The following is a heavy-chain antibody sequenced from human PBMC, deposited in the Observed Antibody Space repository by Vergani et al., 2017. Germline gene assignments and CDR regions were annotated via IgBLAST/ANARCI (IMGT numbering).Heavy chain of an antibody. J-gene: IGHJ4*02. CDR3: LDTNYANIWYC. CDR2: SKPKTEGGTT. Sequence: VRLVESGGGVVQPGRSLRLSCQVSGFDFSQAWMNWVRQSPGKGLEYIGLSKPKTEGGTTHYNAATKGRVTISRDDSKSVLFLDMTNLASEDTDVYYCLDTNYANIWYCWVQGSLVTVSS. V-gene: IGHV3-15*05. D-gene: IGHD2-8*01. CDR1: GFDFSQAW.